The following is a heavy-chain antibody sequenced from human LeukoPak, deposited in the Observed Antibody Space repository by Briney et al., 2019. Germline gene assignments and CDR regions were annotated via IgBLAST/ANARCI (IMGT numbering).Heavy chain of an antibody. J-gene: IGHJ5*02. CDR1: GGSISSGSYY. D-gene: IGHD3-16*01. V-gene: IGHV4-61*02. CDR2: IYTSGST. Sequence: PSQTLSLTCTVSGGSISSGSYYWSWIRQPAGKGLEWIGRIYTSGSTNYNPSLKSRVTISVDTSKNQFSLKLSSVTAADTAVYYCARGSVITFGGVTQTGGNWFDPWGQGTLVTVSS. CDR3: ARGSVITFGGVTQTGGNWFDP.